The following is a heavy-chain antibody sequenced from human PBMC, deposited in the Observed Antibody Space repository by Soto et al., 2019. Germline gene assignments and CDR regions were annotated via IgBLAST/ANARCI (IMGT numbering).Heavy chain of an antibody. Sequence: QLQLQESGPGPVKPSETLSLTCAVSGGSISSSNYYWGWIRQTPGKGLEWIGSIYYSGTTYYNPSLKSRVTISVDTSKNQFSLKLSSVTAADTAVYYCASRRRGYCYADYWGQGTLVAVSS. V-gene: IGHV4-39*01. CDR1: GGSISSSNYY. CDR2: IYYSGTT. J-gene: IGHJ4*02. D-gene: IGHD5-18*01. CDR3: ASRRRGYCYADY.